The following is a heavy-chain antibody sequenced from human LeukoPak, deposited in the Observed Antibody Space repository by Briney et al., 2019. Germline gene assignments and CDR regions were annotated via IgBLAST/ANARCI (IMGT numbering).Heavy chain of an antibody. D-gene: IGHD5-18*01. CDR3: ASPGYSYGYNY. CDR1: GFTVSSNY. V-gene: IGHV3-66*01. CDR2: IYSGGST. Sequence: PGGSLRVFCAASGFTVSSNYMSWVRQAPGKGLEWVSVIYSGGSTYYADSVKGRFTVSRDNSKNTLYLQMNSLRAEDTAVYYCASPGYSYGYNYWGQGTLVTVSS. J-gene: IGHJ4*02.